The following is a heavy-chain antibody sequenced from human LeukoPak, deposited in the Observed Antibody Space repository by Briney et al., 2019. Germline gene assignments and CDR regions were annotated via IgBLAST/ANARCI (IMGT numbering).Heavy chain of an antibody. CDR1: GFTFSHYS. CDR3: ARDSPMGGFDY. D-gene: IGHD2-8*01. CDR2: ISSSSSYI. J-gene: IGHJ4*02. Sequence: GGSLRLSCAASGFTFSHYSMNWVRQAPGKGLEWVSSISSSSSYIYYADSVKGRFTISRDNAKNSLYLQMNSLRAEDTAVYYCARDSPMGGFDYWGQGTLVTVSS. V-gene: IGHV3-21*06.